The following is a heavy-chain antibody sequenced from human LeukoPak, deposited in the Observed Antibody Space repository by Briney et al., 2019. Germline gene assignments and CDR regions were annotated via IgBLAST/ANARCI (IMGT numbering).Heavy chain of an antibody. Sequence: SETLSLTCNVSGGSISSNEYYWGWIRQPPGKGLEWIANMYYSGSTYYNPSLKSRVTMSVDTSKNQFSLKLSSVTAADTAVYYCARVGLNYYFDYWGQGTLVTVSS. CDR3: ARVGLNYYFDY. CDR1: GGSISSNEYY. V-gene: IGHV4-39*07. J-gene: IGHJ4*02. CDR2: MYYSGST.